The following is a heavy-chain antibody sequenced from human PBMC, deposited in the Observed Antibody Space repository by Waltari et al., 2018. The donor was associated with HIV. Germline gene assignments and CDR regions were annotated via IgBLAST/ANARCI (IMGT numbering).Heavy chain of an antibody. CDR2: ISGSGNST. J-gene: IGHJ4*02. D-gene: IGHD2-2*01. CDR3: AKGDCNSPSCPFDF. CDR1: GFIFRSYA. V-gene: IGHV3-23*01. Sequence: EVQLLESGGGLIEPGGSLGLSCVGSGFIFRSYAMSWFRQAPGKGLEWVAGISGSGNSTYYAGSVKGRFIISRDNSKNTVFLQMNSLRAEDTAVYYCAKGDCNSPSCPFDFWGQVTLVTVSS.